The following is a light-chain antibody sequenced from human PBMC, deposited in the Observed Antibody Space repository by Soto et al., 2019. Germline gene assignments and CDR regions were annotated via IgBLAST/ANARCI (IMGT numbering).Light chain of an antibody. Sequence: EIVLTQSPATLSLSPGERATLSCRTSQSVSNNYLAWYQQKPGQAPRLLIYGASSRATGIPDRFSGSGSGTDFTLTISGLQSEDFAVYYCQQYNNWPAITFGQGTRLENK. V-gene: IGKV3D-20*02. CDR2: GAS. CDR3: QQYNNWPAIT. CDR1: QSVSNNY. J-gene: IGKJ5*01.